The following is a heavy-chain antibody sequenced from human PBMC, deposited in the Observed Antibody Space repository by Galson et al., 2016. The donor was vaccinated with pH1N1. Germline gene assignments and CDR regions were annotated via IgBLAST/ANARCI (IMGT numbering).Heavy chain of an antibody. CDR3: ANQQPHFEWLEWYRDY. CDR1: GFTFSSYA. CDR2: ISGSGVST. J-gene: IGHJ4*02. D-gene: IGHD3-9*01. Sequence: SLRLSCAASGFTFSSYAMSWVRQAPGKGLEWVSAISGSGVSTYYADSVKGRFTISRDNSKNTLFLQMNSLRAEDTAVYECANQQPHFEWLEWYRDYWGQGTLVTVSS. V-gene: IGHV3-23*01.